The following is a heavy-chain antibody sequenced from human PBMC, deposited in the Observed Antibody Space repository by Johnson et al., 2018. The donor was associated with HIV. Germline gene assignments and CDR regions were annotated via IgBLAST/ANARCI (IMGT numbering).Heavy chain of an antibody. Sequence: VQLVESGGGLVQPGGSLRLSCAASGFTISSNYMSWVRQAPGTGLEWVSLIYSGGSTYYADSVNGRFTISRDNSKNTLYLQMNSLRAEDTAVYYCARDGAQQLARDAFDIWGQGTMVTVSS. CDR1: GFTISSNY. V-gene: IGHV3-66*01. CDR3: ARDGAQQLARDAFDI. D-gene: IGHD6-13*01. CDR2: IYSGGST. J-gene: IGHJ3*02.